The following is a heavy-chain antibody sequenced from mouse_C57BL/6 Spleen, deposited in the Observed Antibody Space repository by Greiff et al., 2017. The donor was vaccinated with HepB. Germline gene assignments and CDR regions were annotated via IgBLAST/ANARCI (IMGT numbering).Heavy chain of an antibody. CDR1: GYAFSSYW. CDR2: IYPGDGDT. CDR3: ARSSNPYCDY. D-gene: IGHD2-5*01. J-gene: IGHJ2*01. V-gene: IGHV1-80*01. Sequence: VKLQESGAELVKPGASVKISCKASGYAFSSYWMNWVKQRPGKGLEWIGQIYPGDGDTNYNGKFKGKATLTAAKSSSTAYRHLSSLTSEDSAFYFCARSSNPYCDYWGQGTTLTVSS.